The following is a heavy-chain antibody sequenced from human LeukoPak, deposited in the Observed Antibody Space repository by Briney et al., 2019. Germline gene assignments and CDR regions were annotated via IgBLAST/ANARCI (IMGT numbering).Heavy chain of an antibody. D-gene: IGHD3-10*01. Sequence: GGSLRLSCAASGFSFSNAWMSWVRQAPGKGLEWVGRIKSKTDGGTTDYAAPVKGRFTISRDDSKNKLYLEMNSLKTEDTAEYYCTTDQLIYGSGSYGYWGQGTLVTVSS. J-gene: IGHJ4*02. CDR1: GFSFSNAW. V-gene: IGHV3-15*01. CDR3: TTDQLIYGSGSYGY. CDR2: IKSKTDGGTT.